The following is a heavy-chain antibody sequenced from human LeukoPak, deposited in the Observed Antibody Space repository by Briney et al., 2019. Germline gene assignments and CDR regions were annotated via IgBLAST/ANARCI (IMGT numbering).Heavy chain of an antibody. CDR1: GFTFGDYL. CDR2: SRNKAKSYTT. CDR3: VRVGSVAGSDYLDY. Sequence: GGSLRLSCTASGFTFGDYLMSWFRQAPGKGLEWVGRSRNKAKSYTTEYAASVKGRFTISRDDSKNSLYLQMNSLKTEDTAVYYCVRVGSVAGSDYLDYWGQGTLVTVSS. J-gene: IGHJ4*02. V-gene: IGHV3-72*01. D-gene: IGHD6-19*01.